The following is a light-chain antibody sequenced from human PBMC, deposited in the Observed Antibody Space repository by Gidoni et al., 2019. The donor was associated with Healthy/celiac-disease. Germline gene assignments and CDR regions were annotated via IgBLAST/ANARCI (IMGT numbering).Light chain of an antibody. J-gene: IGKJ1*01. CDR3: QQYNSYSGT. CDR1: KSISSW. Sequence: GDRVTITCRASKSISSWLAWYQQKPGKAPKLLIYDASSLESGAPSRLSGSGSGTEFTLTISSLQPDDFANYYCQQYNSYSGTFGQGTKVEIK. V-gene: IGKV1-5*01. CDR2: DAS.